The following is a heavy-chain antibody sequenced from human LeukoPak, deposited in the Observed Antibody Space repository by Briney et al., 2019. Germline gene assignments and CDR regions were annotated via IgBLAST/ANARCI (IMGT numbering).Heavy chain of an antibody. D-gene: IGHD2-2*01. V-gene: IGHV4-59*01. J-gene: IGHJ4*02. CDR1: GGSISRYY. CDR2: IYDSGST. Sequence: SETLSLTCTVSGGSISRYYWSWIRQPPGKGLEWIGYIYDSGSTNYNPSPKSRVTISVDTSKNQFSLKLNSVTAADTAVYYCARESCSTSCYGFDYWGQGTLVTVSS. CDR3: ARESCSTSCYGFDY.